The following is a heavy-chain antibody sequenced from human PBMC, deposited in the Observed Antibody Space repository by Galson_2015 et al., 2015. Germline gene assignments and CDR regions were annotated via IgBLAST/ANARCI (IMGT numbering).Heavy chain of an antibody. D-gene: IGHD5-18*01. J-gene: IGHJ4*02. CDR3: AKDYGGTAMGKYYFDY. CDR2: ISARGGST. V-gene: IGHV3-23*01. Sequence: SLRLSLAASGFTFSSYPMGWVRPAPGKGLEWVSGISARGGSTYYADSVKGRFTISRDSSKNTLYLQMNSLRPEDTAVYYCAKDYGGTAMGKYYFDYWGQGTLVSVSS. CDR1: GFTFSSYP.